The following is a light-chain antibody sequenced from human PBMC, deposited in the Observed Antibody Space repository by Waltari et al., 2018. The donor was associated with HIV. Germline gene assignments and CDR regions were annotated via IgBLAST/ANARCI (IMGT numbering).Light chain of an antibody. Sequence: PVLTQSSPSSASLGSSVILTLTLDPGHSSHIIPMHRQQPGKAPQYLMKLEGSGSYKRGSAVPDRFSGSSSGADRYLTISNLQSEDEADYYCETWDTHTEVFGGGTKLTVL. J-gene: IGLJ3*02. CDR3: ETWDTHTEV. V-gene: IGLV4-60*03. CDR1: PGHSSHI. CDR2: LEGSGSY.